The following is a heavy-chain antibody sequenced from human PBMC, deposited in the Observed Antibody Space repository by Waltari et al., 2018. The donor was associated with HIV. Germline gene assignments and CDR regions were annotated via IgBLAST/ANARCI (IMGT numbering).Heavy chain of an antibody. Sequence: QVQLQESGPGLVKPSETLSLTCTVPGGSISSYYWSWIRQPPGKGLEWIGYIYYSGSTNYNPSLKSRVTISVDTSKNQFSLKLSSVTAADTAVYYCAAAGSWLPWFDPWGQGTLVTVSS. V-gene: IGHV4-59*01. CDR2: IYYSGST. J-gene: IGHJ5*02. D-gene: IGHD1-26*01. CDR3: AAAGSWLPWFDP. CDR1: GGSISSYY.